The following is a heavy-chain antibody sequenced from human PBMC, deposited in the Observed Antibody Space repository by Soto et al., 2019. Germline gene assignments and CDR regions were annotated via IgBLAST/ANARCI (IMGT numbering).Heavy chain of an antibody. CDR1: GLTFSSYA. V-gene: IGHV1-69*06. CDR2: IIPIFSTA. J-gene: IGHJ6*02. Sequence: SVKVACKASGLTFSSYAISWVRQAPGQGLEWRGWIIPIFSTANYAHKFLGRGTITADKSTSTAYMEVSSQRSEDTAVYYCAILHVVVPAATYYYYGMAVWGQGTRVTVSS. CDR3: AILHVVVPAATYYYYGMAV. D-gene: IGHD2-2*01.